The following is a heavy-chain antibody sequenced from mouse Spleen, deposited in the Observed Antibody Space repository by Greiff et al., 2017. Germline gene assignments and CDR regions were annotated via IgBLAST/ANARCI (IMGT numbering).Heavy chain of an antibody. D-gene: IGHD1-1*01. V-gene: IGHV5-9-3*01. CDR3: ARQDYGTLYYFDY. CDR1: GFTFSSYA. J-gene: IGHJ2*01. Sequence: EVQRVESGGGLVKPGGSLKLSCAASGFTFSSYAMSWVRQTPEKRLEWVATISSGGSYTYYPDSVKGRFTISRDNAKNTLYLQMSSLRSEDTAMYYCARQDYGTLYYFDYWGQGTTLTVSS. CDR2: ISSGGSYT.